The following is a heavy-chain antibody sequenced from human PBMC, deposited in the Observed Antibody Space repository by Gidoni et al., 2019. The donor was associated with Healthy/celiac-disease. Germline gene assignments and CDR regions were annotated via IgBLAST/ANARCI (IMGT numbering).Heavy chain of an antibody. CDR2: IYYSGST. V-gene: IGHV4-39*07. Sequence: QLQLQESGPGLVKPSDPLSLTCTVSGGSLSRSSYYWGWFRQPPGTGLAWIGSIYYSGSTYYNPSLKSLVTISVDTSKNQVSLKLSSVTAADTAVDYCARDRDGSGPYYYYGMDVWGQGTTVTVSS. J-gene: IGHJ6*02. CDR3: ARDRDGSGPYYYYGMDV. CDR1: GGSLSRSSYY. D-gene: IGHD3-10*01.